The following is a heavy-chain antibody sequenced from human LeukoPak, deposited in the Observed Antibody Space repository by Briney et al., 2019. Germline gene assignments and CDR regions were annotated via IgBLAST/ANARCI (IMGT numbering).Heavy chain of an antibody. CDR2: IYWDDDK. Sequence: SGPTLFKPTQTLTLTCTFSGVSLGTSGVGVGWIRQPPGKALQWLALIYWDDDKRYSPSLKRRLTITKDTSKNQVVLTMTNMDPVDTATYYCAHRSRRNGYNIWGQGTLVIVSS. D-gene: IGHD5-24*01. V-gene: IGHV2-5*02. J-gene: IGHJ4*02. CDR1: GVSLGTSGVG. CDR3: AHRSRRNGYNI.